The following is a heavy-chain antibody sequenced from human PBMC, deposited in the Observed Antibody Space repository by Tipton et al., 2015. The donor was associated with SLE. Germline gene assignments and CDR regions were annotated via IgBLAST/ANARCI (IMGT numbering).Heavy chain of an antibody. V-gene: IGHV3-30*18. CDR2: ISYDGSNK. CDR3: AKPRYYDSSGYYYWYFDL. D-gene: IGHD3-22*01. J-gene: IGHJ2*01. CDR1: GFTFSSYG. Sequence: SLRLSCAASGFTFSSYGMHWVRQAPGKGLEWVAVISYDGSNKYYADSVKGRFTISRDNSKNTLYLQMNSLRAEDTAVYYCAKPRYYDSSGYYYWYFDLWGRGTLVTVSS.